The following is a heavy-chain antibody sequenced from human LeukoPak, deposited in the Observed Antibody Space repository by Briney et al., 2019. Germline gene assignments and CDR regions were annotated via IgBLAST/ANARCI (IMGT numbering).Heavy chain of an antibody. CDR2: INAGNGNT. J-gene: IGHJ3*02. D-gene: IGHD1-26*01. Sequence: GASVKVSCKASGYTFTSYAMHWVRQAPGQRLEWMGWINAGNGNTKYSQEFQGRVTMTEDTSTDTAYMELSSLRSEDTAVYYCATPWRFVGADNAFDIWGQGTMVTVSS. CDR3: ATPWRFVGADNAFDI. CDR1: GYTFTSYA. V-gene: IGHV1-3*03.